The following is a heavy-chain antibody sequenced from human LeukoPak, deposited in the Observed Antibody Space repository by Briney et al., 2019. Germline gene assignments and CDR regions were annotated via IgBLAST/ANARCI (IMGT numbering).Heavy chain of an antibody. CDR2: IYHSGSS. CDR3: ARWGIASRPSCWFDP. D-gene: IGHD6-6*01. CDR1: GYSISSGYY. J-gene: IGHJ5*02. V-gene: IGHV4-38-2*02. Sequence: SETLSLTCTVSGYSISSGYYWGWIRQPPGKGLEWIGSIYHSGSSYYNPSLKSRVTISVDTSKNQFSLKLSSVTAADTAVYYCARWGIASRPSCWFDPWGQGTQVTVSS.